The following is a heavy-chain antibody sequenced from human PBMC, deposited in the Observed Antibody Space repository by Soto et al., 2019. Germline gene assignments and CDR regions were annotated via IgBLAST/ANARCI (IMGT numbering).Heavy chain of an antibody. J-gene: IGHJ6*02. Sequence: PSETLSLTCTVSGGSISSYYWGWIRQPPGKGLEWIGSIYYSGSTYYNPSLKSRVTISVDTSKSQFSLKLSSVTAADTAVYYCARTRIAVAGTPYYYYYYGMDVWGQGTTVT. V-gene: IGHV4-39*01. D-gene: IGHD6-19*01. CDR3: ARTRIAVAGTPYYYYYYGMDV. CDR1: GGSISSYY. CDR2: IYYSGST.